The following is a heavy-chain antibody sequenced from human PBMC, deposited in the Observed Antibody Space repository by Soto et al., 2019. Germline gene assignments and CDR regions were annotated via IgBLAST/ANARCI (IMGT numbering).Heavy chain of an antibody. CDR2: AYYSGST. D-gene: IGHD2-8*01. J-gene: IGHJ5*02. V-gene: IGHV4-59*01. Sequence: SETLSLTCSVSGGSISHYYWSWIRQSPGKGLEWIGYAYYSGSTDYDPSLKSRVTMSVDTSKNQVSLKLNSVTTADTAVYYCARDRSTYGGGGTGEVKENWFDPWGPGTLVTVSS. CDR3: ARDRSTYGGGGTGEVKENWFDP. CDR1: GGSISHYY.